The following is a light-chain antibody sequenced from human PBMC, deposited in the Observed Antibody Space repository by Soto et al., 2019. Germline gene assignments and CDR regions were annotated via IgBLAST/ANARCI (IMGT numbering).Light chain of an antibody. CDR1: SSYIGGYNY. CDR2: DVS. Sequence: QSVRTQPRSVSGSPGQSVAISCTGTSSYIGGYNYVSWFQQHPGKAPKLMIYDVSKWPSGVPDRFSGSKSGNTASLTISGLQADDEADYYCCSYAGTYTHVFGPGTKVTVL. CDR3: CSYAGTYTHV. J-gene: IGLJ1*01. V-gene: IGLV2-11*01.